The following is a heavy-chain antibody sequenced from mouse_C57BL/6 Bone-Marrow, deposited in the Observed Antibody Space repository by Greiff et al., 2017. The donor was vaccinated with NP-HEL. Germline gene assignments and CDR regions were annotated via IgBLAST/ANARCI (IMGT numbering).Heavy chain of an antibody. CDR3: ARDPPYYYGSDWYFDV. J-gene: IGHJ1*03. CDR2: ISDGGSYT. D-gene: IGHD1-1*01. V-gene: IGHV5-4*01. Sequence: EVMLVESGGGLVKPGGSLKLSCAASGFTFSSYAMSWVRQTPEKRLEWVATISDGGSYTYYPDNVKGRFPISRDNAKNNLYLQMSHLKSEDTAMYYCARDPPYYYGSDWYFDVWGTGTTVTVSS. CDR1: GFTFSSYA.